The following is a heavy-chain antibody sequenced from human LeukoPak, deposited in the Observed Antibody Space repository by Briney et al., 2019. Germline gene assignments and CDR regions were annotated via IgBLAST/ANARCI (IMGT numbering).Heavy chain of an antibody. CDR3: AKGSKSGPANFDY. V-gene: IGHV3-23*01. CDR2: ISGSGGTT. Sequence: GGSLRLSRAASGFTFSNYAMSWVRQAPGKGLEWVSAISGSGGTTYYADSVKGRFTISRDNSKNTLYLQMNSLRAEDTAVYYCAKGSKSGPANFDYWGQGTLVTVSS. CDR1: GFTFSNYA. J-gene: IGHJ4*02. D-gene: IGHD3-3*01.